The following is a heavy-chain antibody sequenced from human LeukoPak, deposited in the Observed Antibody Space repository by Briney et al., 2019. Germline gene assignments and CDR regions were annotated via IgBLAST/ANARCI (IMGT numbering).Heavy chain of an antibody. J-gene: IGHJ3*02. D-gene: IGHD3-10*01. Sequence: ASVKVSCRASGYTFTTYYMHWVRQAPGQGLEWMGIINPGGGSTSYAQRLKGRVTMTSDTSTSTVYMELSSLRSEDTAVYYCARPAPTGVETFDIWGQGTLVIVSS. CDR1: GYTFTTYY. CDR2: INPGGGST. V-gene: IGHV1-46*01. CDR3: ARPAPTGVETFDI.